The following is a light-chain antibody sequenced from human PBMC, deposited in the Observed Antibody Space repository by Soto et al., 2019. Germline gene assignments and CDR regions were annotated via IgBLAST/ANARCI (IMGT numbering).Light chain of an antibody. CDR2: DAS. CDR1: QSISSW. V-gene: IGKV1-5*01. Sequence: DIQMTQSPSTLSASVGDRVTITCRASQSISSWLAWYQQKPGKAPKLLIYDASSLERGVPSRFSGSGSGTEFTRTISSVQPDYVATYYCQQYNSYWTFGKGTKVEIK. J-gene: IGKJ1*01. CDR3: QQYNSYWT.